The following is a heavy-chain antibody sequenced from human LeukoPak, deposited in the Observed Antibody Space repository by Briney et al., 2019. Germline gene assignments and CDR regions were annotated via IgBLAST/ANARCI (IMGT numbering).Heavy chain of an antibody. V-gene: IGHV4-59*08. J-gene: IGHJ3*02. CDR2: IYYSGST. Sequence: GSLRLSCAASGFTFSSYAMSWVRQPPGKGLEWIGYIYYSGSTNYNPSLKSRVTISVDTSKNQFSLKLSSMTAADTAVYYCARHTRKYDAFDIWGQGTMVTVSS. CDR1: GFTFSSYA. CDR3: ARHTRKYDAFDI.